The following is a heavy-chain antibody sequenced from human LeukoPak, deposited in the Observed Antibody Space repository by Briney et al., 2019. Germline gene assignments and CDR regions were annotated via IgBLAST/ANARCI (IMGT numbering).Heavy chain of an antibody. J-gene: IGHJ4*02. V-gene: IGHV3-33*01. CDR2: IWYDGGDT. CDR3: ARDRGLRYFDY. CDR1: RFTFRNHG. Sequence: GRSLRLSCAASRFTFRNHGMHWVRQAPGKGLEWVAVIWYDGGDTYYTDSVKGRFTISRDNSKNTLYLQMNSLRVEDTAVYYCARDRGLRYFDYWGQGTVVTVSS.